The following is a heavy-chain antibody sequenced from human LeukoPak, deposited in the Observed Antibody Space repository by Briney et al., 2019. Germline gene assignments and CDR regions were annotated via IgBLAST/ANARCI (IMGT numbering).Heavy chain of an antibody. CDR2: IYYSGST. CDR1: GGSISSYY. CDR3: ARLDLRDYYYYGMDV. V-gene: IGHV4-59*08. Sequence: PSETLSLTCTVSGGSISSYYWSWIRQPPGKGLEWIGYIYYSGSTNYNPSLKSRVTISVDTSKNQFSLKLSSVTAADTAVYYCARLDLRDYYYYGMDVWGQGTTVTVSS. D-gene: IGHD4-17*01. J-gene: IGHJ6*02.